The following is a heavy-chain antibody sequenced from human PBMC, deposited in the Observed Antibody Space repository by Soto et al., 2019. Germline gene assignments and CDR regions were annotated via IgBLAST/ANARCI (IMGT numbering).Heavy chain of an antibody. CDR3: ARVGGFGATTIDY. Sequence: QVQLQESGPGLVKPSQTLSLTCTVSGGSISSGDYYWSWIRQPPGKGLEWIGYIYYSGSTYYNPSLKSRVTISVDTSKNQSSLKLSSVTAADTAVYSCARVGGFGATTIDYWGQGTLVTVSS. V-gene: IGHV4-30-4*01. D-gene: IGHD3-10*01. CDR1: GGSISSGDYY. CDR2: IYYSGST. J-gene: IGHJ4*02.